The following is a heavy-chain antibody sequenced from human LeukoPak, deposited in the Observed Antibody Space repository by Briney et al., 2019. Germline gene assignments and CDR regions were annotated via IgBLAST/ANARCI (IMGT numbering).Heavy chain of an antibody. J-gene: IGHJ4*02. CDR2: IYYSGTT. CDR1: GYSISSGYY. CDR3: AKHYMGSSYNHGLDC. D-gene: IGHD3-10*01. V-gene: IGHV4-38-2*02. Sequence: SETLSLTCTVSGYSISSGYYWGWIRQPPGKGLEWIGSIYYSGTTYYNPSLKSRVTISVDTSKNQFSLKLSSVTAADTALYYCAKHYMGSSYNHGLDCWGQGTLVTVSS.